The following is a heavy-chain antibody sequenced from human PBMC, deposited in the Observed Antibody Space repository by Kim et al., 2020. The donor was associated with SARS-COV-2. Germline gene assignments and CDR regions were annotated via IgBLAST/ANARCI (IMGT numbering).Heavy chain of an antibody. D-gene: IGHD3-9*01. Sequence: SETLSLTCAVYGGSFSGYYWSWIRQPPGKGLEWIGEINHSGSTNYNPSLKSRVTISVDTSKNQFSLKLSSVTAADTAVYYCARGHPGSKTGYSTDAFDIWGQGTMVTVSS. J-gene: IGHJ3*02. CDR2: INHSGST. CDR1: GGSFSGYY. CDR3: ARGHPGSKTGYSTDAFDI. V-gene: IGHV4-34*01.